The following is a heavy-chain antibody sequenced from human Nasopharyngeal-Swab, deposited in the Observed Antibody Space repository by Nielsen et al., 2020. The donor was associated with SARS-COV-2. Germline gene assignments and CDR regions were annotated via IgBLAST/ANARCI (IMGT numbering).Heavy chain of an antibody. J-gene: IGHJ6*02. V-gene: IGHV4-39*07. Sequence: WIRQPPGKGLEWIGSIYYSGSTYYNPSLKSRVTISVDTSKNQFSLKLSSVTAADTAVYYCARVVKNVARYYYYYYGMDVWGQGTTVTVSS. CDR2: IYYSGST. D-gene: IGHD3-16*02. CDR3: ARVVKNVARYYYYYYGMDV.